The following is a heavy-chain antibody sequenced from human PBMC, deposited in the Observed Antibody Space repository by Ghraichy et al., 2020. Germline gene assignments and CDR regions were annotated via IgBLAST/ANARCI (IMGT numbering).Heavy chain of an antibody. J-gene: IGHJ3*02. V-gene: IGHV3-23*01. CDR1: GFTFSSYP. CDR3: AAPPRCSSTSCYTKSDAFDI. D-gene: IGHD2-2*02. Sequence: GGSLRLSCAASGFTFSSYPMSWVRQAPGKGLEWVSSISTGGNTYYADSVEGRFTITRDNYKNTLYLQLNSLRTEDKAAYYCAAPPRCSSTSCYTKSDAFDIWGQGTMVTVSS. CDR2: ISTGGNT.